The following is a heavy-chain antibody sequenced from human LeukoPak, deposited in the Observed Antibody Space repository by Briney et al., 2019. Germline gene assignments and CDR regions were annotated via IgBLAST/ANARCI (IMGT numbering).Heavy chain of an antibody. J-gene: IGHJ4*02. CDR1: GYTFTTYY. CDR2: INPSSGSA. CDR3: ARDSSSSSFDY. Sequence: ASVKVSCKTSGYTFTTYYMHWVRQAPGQGLEWMGIINPSSGSATYAQKFQDGVTMTRDTSTSTVYMELSSLRSEDTAVYYCARDSSSSSFDYWGQGTLVTVSS. V-gene: IGHV1-46*01. D-gene: IGHD6-6*01.